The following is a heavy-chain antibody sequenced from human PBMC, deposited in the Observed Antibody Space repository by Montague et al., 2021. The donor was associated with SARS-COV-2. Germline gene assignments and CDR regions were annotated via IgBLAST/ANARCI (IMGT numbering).Heavy chain of an antibody. CDR2: ETT. J-gene: IGHJ6*02. CDR3: ARELGGIDV. Sequence: ETTQYNPSLKSRVSLSVDTSKNQFSLNLRSATAADTAFYYCARELGGIDVWGQGTTV. D-gene: IGHD3-10*01. V-gene: IGHV4-31*02.